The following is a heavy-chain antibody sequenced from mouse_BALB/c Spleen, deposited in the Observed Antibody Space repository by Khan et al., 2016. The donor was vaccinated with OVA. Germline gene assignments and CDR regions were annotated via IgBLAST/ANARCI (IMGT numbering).Heavy chain of an antibody. CDR2: ISYSGST. D-gene: IGHD3-3*01. CDR3: ARGGRLTY. Sequence: DVQLQESGPGLVKPSQSLSLTCTVTGYSITSDYAWNWIRQFPGNKLEWMGYISYSGSTSYHPSLKSRISITRDTSKNPFFLQLNSVTTEETATYNCARGGRLTYWGQGKRVTVAA. CDR1: GYSITSDYA. V-gene: IGHV3-2*02. J-gene: IGHJ3*01.